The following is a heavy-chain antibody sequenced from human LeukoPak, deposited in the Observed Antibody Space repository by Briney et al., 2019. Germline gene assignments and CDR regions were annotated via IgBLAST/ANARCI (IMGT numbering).Heavy chain of an antibody. CDR1: GFTFSSYG. CDR3: AKDIVVVPAAMPGGYYYYYYGMDV. J-gene: IGHJ6*02. CDR2: ISYDGSNK. D-gene: IGHD2-2*01. Sequence: SGESLRLSCAASGFTFSSYGMHWVRQAPGKGLEWVAVISYDGSNKYYADSVKGRFTISRDNSKNTLYLQMNSLRAEDTAVYYCAKDIVVVPAAMPGGYYYYYYGMDVWGQGTTVTVSS. V-gene: IGHV3-30*18.